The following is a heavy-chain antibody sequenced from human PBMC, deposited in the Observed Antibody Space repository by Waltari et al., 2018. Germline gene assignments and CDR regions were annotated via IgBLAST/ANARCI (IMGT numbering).Heavy chain of an antibody. CDR2: IYYSGST. CDR1: GGSISSYY. V-gene: IGHV4-59*01. D-gene: IGHD1-26*01. CDR3: ARRGWIMGATSTTGNYYYYMDV. Sequence: QVQLQESGPGLVKPSETLSLTCTVSGGSISSYYWSWIRQPPGKGREWIGDIYYSGSTNYNPSLKSRVTISVDTSKNQFSLKLSSVTAADTAVYYCARRGWIMGATSTTGNYYYYMDVWGKGTTVTVSS. J-gene: IGHJ6*03.